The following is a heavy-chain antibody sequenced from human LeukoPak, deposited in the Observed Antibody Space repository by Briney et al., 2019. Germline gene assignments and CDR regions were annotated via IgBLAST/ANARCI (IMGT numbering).Heavy chain of an antibody. Sequence: GGSLRLSCAASGFTFSSYAMSWVRQAPGKGLEWVSAISGSGGSTYYADSVKGRFTISRDNSKNTLYLQMNSLRAEDTAVYYCAKRAGFSSGWYEGDAFDIWGQGQWSPSLQ. CDR3: AKRAGFSSGWYEGDAFDI. CDR1: GFTFSSYA. J-gene: IGHJ3*02. CDR2: ISGSGGST. D-gene: IGHD6-19*01. V-gene: IGHV3-23*01.